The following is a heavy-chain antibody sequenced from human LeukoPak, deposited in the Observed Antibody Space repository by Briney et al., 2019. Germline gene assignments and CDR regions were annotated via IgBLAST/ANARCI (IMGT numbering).Heavy chain of an antibody. D-gene: IGHD6-19*01. J-gene: IGHJ4*02. CDR3: ARGVRDSSGWYGY. V-gene: IGHV4-34*01. Sequence: SETLSLTCAVYGGSFSGYYWSWIRQPPGKGLEWIGEINHSGSTNYNPSLKSRVTISVDTSENQFSLKLSSVTAADTAVYYCARGVRDSSGWYGYWGQGTLVTVSS. CDR2: INHSGST. CDR1: GGSFSGYY.